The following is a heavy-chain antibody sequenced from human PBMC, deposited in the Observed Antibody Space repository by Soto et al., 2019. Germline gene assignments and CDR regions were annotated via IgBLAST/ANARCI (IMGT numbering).Heavy chain of an antibody. V-gene: IGHV1-46*01. D-gene: IGHD1-26*01. CDR1: GYTFTSYY. CDR2: INPSGGST. J-gene: IGHJ4*02. CDR3: AREVGASSGFLALTPYYFDY. Sequence: ASVKVSCKASGYTFTSYYMHWVRQAPGQGLEWMGIINPSGGSTSYAQKFQGRVTMTRDTSTSTVYMELSSLRSEDTAVYYCAREVGASSGFLALTPYYFDYWGQGTLVTVSS.